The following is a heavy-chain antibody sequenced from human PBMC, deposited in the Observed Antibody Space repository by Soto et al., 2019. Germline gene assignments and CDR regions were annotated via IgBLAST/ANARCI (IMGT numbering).Heavy chain of an antibody. D-gene: IGHD5-12*01. Sequence: GGSLRLSCAASGFDFGVYSFHWVRQAPGKGLEWISYISFSSQTIYYADSVKGRFTVSRDNAKKSLYLQMNTLRVEDTAVYYCARASSGYDLGDDFWGQGTLVTVSS. J-gene: IGHJ4*02. V-gene: IGHV3-48*01. CDR3: ARASSGYDLGDDF. CDR2: ISFSSQTI. CDR1: GFDFGVYS.